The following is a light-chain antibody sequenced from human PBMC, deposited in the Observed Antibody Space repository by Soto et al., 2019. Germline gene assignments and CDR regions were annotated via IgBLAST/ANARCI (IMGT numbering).Light chain of an antibody. V-gene: IGLV2-23*02. J-gene: IGLJ3*02. CDR3: CSHAGIRIWV. CDR1: SSDVGSYNL. CDR2: EVT. Sequence: QSVLTQPASVSGSLGQSVTISCTGTSSDVGSYNLVSWYQQNPDKAPKLMIYEVTKRPSGVSNRFSGSKSGNTASLTLSGLQAEDATDYYCCSHAGIRIWVFGGGTKLTVL.